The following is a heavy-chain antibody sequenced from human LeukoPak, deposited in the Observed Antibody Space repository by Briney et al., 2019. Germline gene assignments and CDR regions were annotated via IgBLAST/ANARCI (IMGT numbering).Heavy chain of an antibody. CDR2: ISSSGSTI. V-gene: IGHV3-11*01. J-gene: IGHJ6*02. CDR1: GFTFSDYY. CDR3: ARDQTYYYDSSGYYGTGYYYYGMDV. D-gene: IGHD3-22*01. Sequence: PGGSLRLSCAASGFTFSDYYMGWIRQAPGKGLEWVSYISSSGSTIYYADSVKGRFTISRDNAKNSLYLQMNSLRAEDTAVYYCARDQTYYYDSSGYYGTGYYYYGMDVWGQGTTVTVSS.